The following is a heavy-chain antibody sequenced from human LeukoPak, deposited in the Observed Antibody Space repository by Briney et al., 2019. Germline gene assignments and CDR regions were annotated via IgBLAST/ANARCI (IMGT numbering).Heavy chain of an antibody. V-gene: IGHV3-30*02. CDR1: GLTFSSYG. CDR2: IRYDGSNK. Sequence: GGSLRLXCAASGLTFSSYGMHWVRQAPGKGLEWVAFIRYDGSNKYYADSVKGRFTISRDNSKNTLYLQMNSLRAEDTAVYYCAKDLGYGDYYFDYWGQGTLVTVSS. J-gene: IGHJ4*02. CDR3: AKDLGYGDYYFDY. D-gene: IGHD4-17*01.